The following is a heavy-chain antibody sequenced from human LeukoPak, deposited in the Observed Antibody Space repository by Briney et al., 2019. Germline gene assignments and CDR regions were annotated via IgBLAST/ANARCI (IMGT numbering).Heavy chain of an antibody. V-gene: IGHV1-2*02. CDR2: ISPNSGGT. CDR3: ARDSPGAGAGAFDI. CDR1: GYTFTGYY. J-gene: IGHJ3*02. Sequence: ASVKVSCKASGYTFTGYYMHWVRQAPGQGFEWMGWISPNSGGTNYAQKFQGRVTMTRDTSISTAYMELSRLRSDDTAVYYCARDSPGAGAGAFDIWGQGTTVTVSS. D-gene: IGHD1-14*01.